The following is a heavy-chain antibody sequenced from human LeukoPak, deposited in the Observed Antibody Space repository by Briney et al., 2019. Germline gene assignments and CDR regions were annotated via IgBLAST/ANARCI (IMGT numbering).Heavy chain of an antibody. J-gene: IGHJ3*02. CDR2: IYHTGST. CDR1: GYSISSGYY. CDR3: AREGFSDDTSGYYAFDI. Sequence: SETLSLTCTVSGYSISSGYYWGWIRQPPGKGLEWIGSIYHTGSTYYNPSLKSRVTISIDTSKNYFSLKLSSVTAADTAVYYCAREGFSDDTSGYYAFDIWGQGTMVTVSS. D-gene: IGHD3-22*01. V-gene: IGHV4-38-2*02.